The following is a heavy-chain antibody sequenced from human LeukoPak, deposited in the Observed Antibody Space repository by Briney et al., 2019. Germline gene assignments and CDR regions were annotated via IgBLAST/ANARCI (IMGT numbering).Heavy chain of an antibody. CDR1: GFTVINYA. D-gene: IGHD6-19*01. CDR3: AKNQGQWLVPVDY. V-gene: IGHV3-23*01. Sequence: PGGSLRLSCAASGFTVINYAMNWVRQAPGKGLEWVSSMSGSGGSTYYADSVKGRFTISRDNSKNTLYLQMNNLRAEDTALYYCAKNQGQWLVPVDYWGQGTLVTVSS. J-gene: IGHJ4*02. CDR2: MSGSGGST.